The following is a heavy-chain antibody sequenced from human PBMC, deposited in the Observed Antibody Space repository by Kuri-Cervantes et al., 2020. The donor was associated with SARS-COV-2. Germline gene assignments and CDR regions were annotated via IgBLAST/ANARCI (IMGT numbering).Heavy chain of an antibody. D-gene: IGHD2-2*01. CDR1: GFTFSDYD. J-gene: IGHJ6*02. CDR2: ISSSSSYT. CDR3: ASEYCSSTSCRDHGYYYYGMDV. Sequence: GESLKISCAASGFTFSDYDMSWIRQAPGKGLEWVSYISSSSSYTNYADSVKGRFTISRDNAKNSLYLQMNSLRAEDTAVYYCASEYCSSTSCRDHGYYYYGMDVWGQGTTVTVSS. V-gene: IGHV3-11*05.